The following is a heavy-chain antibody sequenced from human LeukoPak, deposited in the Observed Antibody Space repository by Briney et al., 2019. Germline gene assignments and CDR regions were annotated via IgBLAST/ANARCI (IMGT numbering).Heavy chain of an antibody. D-gene: IGHD6-19*01. CDR3: AKARAVTGSSYFDY. V-gene: IGHV3-23*01. Sequence: TGGSLRLSCAASGFTFNSYAMYWVRQAPGRGLEWVSAISSSGGSTYYTDSVKGRFTISRENSKNTLSLQMNSLRAEDTAIYYCAKARAVTGSSYFDYWGQGSLVTVSS. CDR1: GFTFNSYA. CDR2: ISSSGGST. J-gene: IGHJ4*02.